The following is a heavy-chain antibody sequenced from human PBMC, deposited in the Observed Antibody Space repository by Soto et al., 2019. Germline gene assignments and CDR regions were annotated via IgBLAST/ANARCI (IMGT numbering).Heavy chain of an antibody. CDR2: ISGSADST. CDR3: AKTRGPMIYAISVYGMDV. D-gene: IGHD2-8*01. Sequence: EVQLLESGGGFIHPGGSLRLSCAASGFSFSSFAMNWVRQAPGKGLEWVSIISGSADSTFYADSVKRRFTISRDNSKSTVSMAINSLRAEDTAVYYCAKTRGPMIYAISVYGMDVWGQGTTVTVSS. J-gene: IGHJ6*02. V-gene: IGHV3-23*01. CDR1: GFSFSSFA.